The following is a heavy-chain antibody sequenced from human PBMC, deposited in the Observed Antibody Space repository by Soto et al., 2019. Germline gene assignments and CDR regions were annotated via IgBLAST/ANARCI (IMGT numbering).Heavy chain of an antibody. V-gene: IGHV4-39*01. CDR2: IYYSGST. Sequence: QLQLQESGPGLVKSSETLSLTCTVSGGSISSISYYWGWIRQPPGKGLEWIGNIYYSGSTYYNPSLKSRVTISVDTSKNQFSLSLTSVTAADTAAYYCARHRAYGDYARIYFDYWGQGTLVTVSS. J-gene: IGHJ4*02. CDR3: ARHRAYGDYARIYFDY. D-gene: IGHD4-17*01. CDR1: GGSISSISYY.